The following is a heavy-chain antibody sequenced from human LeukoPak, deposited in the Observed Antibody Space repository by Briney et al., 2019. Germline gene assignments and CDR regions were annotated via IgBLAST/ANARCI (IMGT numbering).Heavy chain of an antibody. V-gene: IGHV4-59*01. CDR3: ARVCRGYYSSGSYCWDY. J-gene: IGHJ4*02. CDR1: GGSISSYY. Sequence: PSETLSLTCTVSGGSISSYYWSWIRQPPGKGLEWIGYIYYSGSTNYNPSLKSRVTISVDTSKNQFSLKLSSVTAADTAVYYCARVCRGYYSSGSYCWDYWGQGTLVTVSS. CDR2: IYYSGST. D-gene: IGHD3-10*01.